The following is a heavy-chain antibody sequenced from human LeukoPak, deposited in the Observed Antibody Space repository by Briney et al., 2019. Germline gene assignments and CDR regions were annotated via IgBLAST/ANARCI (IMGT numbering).Heavy chain of an antibody. J-gene: IGHJ4*02. CDR3: ARVASEGYFDY. V-gene: IGHV1-18*01. CDR1: GYTFTGYG. Sequence: ASVKVSCTASGYTFTGYGISWVRQAPGQGLEWMGWISAYNGNTNYAQKLQGRVTMTTDTSTSTAYMELRSLRSDDTAVYYCARVASEGYFDYWGQGTLVTVSS. CDR2: ISAYNGNT.